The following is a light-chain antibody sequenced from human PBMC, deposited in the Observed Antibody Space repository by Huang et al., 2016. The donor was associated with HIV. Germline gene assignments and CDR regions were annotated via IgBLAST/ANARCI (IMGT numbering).Light chain of an antibody. CDR1: QSVSSN. CDR2: GAS. CDR3: QQYNKWSET. Sequence: EIVMMQSPATLSVSPGERATLSCRASQSVSSNLAWYQQKPGQAPRLLIYGASTRATGIPARFSGSGSGTEFTLTISSLQSEDFAVYYCQQYNKWSETLGQGTKVEIK. V-gene: IGKV3-15*01. J-gene: IGKJ1*01.